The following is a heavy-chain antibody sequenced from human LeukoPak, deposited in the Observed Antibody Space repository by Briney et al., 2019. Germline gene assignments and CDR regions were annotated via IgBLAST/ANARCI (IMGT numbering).Heavy chain of an antibody. V-gene: IGHV1-2*06. J-gene: IGHJ5*02. D-gene: IGHD2-2*01. CDR3: AREISVGGANCGSTSCYYNWFDP. CDR2: INPNSGGT. Sequence: GASVKVSCKASGYTFTGYYMHWVRQAPGQGLEWMGRINPNSGGTNYAQKFQGRATMTRDTSISTAYMELSRLRSDDTAVYYCAREISVGGANCGSTSCYYNWFDPWGQGTLVTVSS. CDR1: GYTFTGYY.